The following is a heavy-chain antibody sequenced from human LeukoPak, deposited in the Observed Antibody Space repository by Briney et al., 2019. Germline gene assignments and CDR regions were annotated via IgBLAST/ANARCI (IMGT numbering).Heavy chain of an antibody. CDR3: MAESSSPWEGY. CDR2: INEDGSVK. J-gene: IGHJ4*02. D-gene: IGHD6-6*01. V-gene: IGHV3-7*01. Sequence: GGSLRLSCAASGFTFSSYWMHWVRQAPGKGLEWVANINEDGSVKNYVDSVRGRFTVSRDNAKNSLYLQMNSLRGEDTAVYYCMAESSSPWEGYWGQGTLVTVSS. CDR1: GFTFSSYW.